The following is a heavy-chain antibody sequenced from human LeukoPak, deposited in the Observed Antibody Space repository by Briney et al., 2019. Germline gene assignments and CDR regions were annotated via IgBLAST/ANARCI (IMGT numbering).Heavy chain of an antibody. CDR3: ARDSRGPRLLWFGEPIGAFDI. J-gene: IGHJ3*02. CDR1: GGSISSYY. D-gene: IGHD3-10*01. CDR2: IYYSGST. V-gene: IGHV4-59*12. Sequence: PSETLSLTCTVSGGSISSYYWSWIRQPPGKGLEWIGYIYYSGSTNYNPSLKSRVTISVDTSKNQFSLKLSSVTAADTAVYYCARDSRGPRLLWFGEPIGAFDIWGQGTMVTVSS.